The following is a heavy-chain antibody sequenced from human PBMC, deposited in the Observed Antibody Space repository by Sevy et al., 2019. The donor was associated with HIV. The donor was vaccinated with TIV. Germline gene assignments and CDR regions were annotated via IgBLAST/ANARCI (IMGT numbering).Heavy chain of an antibody. CDR2: ISYGGST. Sequence: SETLSLTCTVSGGSITDKKYYWAWIRQPPGKGLEWIGSISYGGSTYYNPSLQSRVTLSVDTCKNQFSLNLSSVTAADTAKYYGARRVAAAGQGNEYFQHWGRGTLVTVSS. CDR1: GGSITDKKYY. V-gene: IGHV4-39*01. CDR3: ARRVAAAGQGNEYFQH. J-gene: IGHJ1*01. D-gene: IGHD6-13*01.